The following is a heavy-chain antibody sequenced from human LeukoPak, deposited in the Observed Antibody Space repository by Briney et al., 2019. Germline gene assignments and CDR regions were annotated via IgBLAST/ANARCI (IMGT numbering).Heavy chain of an antibody. V-gene: IGHV3-53*01. CDR3: GRHAYGGSPPLS. J-gene: IGHJ4*02. Sequence: GGSLRLSCAASGFTVRDGYMSWVRQAPGKRLEWLAFIYVSGTTFYAASVKGRFTTSGDNAKNTVYLQMNNLRAEDTALYYCGRHAYGGSPPLSWGQGALVTVSS. CDR1: GFTVRDGY. CDR2: IYVSGTT. D-gene: IGHD3-10*01.